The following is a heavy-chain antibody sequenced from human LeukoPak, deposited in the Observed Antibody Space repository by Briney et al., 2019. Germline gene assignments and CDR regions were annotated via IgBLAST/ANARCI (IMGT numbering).Heavy chain of an antibody. V-gene: IGHV1-18*01. D-gene: IGHD1-26*01. CDR2: ISVYNGHT. J-gene: IGHJ4*02. CDR1: RYTLNNYG. CDR3: ARFGATPYFPY. Sequence: WASVKVSCKSSRYTLNNYGLIWVRQAPGQGREWMGGISVYNGHTTYAEKFQGRVTMTTDTSTSTAYMELTSLKSDDTAFYYCARFGATPYFPYWGQGTLVTVSS.